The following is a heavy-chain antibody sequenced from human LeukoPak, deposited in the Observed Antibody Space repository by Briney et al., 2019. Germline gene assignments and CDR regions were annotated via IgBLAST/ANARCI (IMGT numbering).Heavy chain of an antibody. J-gene: IGHJ4*02. CDR3: ARGVDTAPIFDY. D-gene: IGHD5-18*01. V-gene: IGHV1-69*13. Sequence: GATVKVSFTASGYIFTSYGISWVRQAPGQGLEWMGGIIPIFGTANYAQKFQGRVTITADESTSTAYMELSSLRSEDTAVYYCARGVDTAPIFDYWGQGTLVTVSS. CDR2: IIPIFGTA. CDR1: GYIFTSYG.